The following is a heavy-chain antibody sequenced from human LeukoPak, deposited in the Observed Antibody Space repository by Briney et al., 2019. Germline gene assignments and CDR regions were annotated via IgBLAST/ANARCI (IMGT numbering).Heavy chain of an antibody. CDR1: GFTFSNSW. Sequence: PGGSLRLSCAASGFTFSNSWMHWVRQAPGKGLVWVARIDSDGTSATYADSVKGRFTISRDNAKNTLYLQVNSLRAEDTAVYYCVRVGRYRHRQYGGYETPYYDAFDIWGQGAMVTVSS. J-gene: IGHJ3*02. D-gene: IGHD5-12*01. CDR2: IDSDGTSA. V-gene: IGHV3-74*03. CDR3: VRVGRYRHRQYGGYETPYYDAFDI.